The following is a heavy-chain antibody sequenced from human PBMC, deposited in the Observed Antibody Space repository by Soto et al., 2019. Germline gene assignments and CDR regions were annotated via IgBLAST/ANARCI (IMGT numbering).Heavy chain of an antibody. CDR2: ISYDGSNK. CDR3: AKDLAGQLSNWFDP. D-gene: IGHD6-6*01. CDR1: GFTFSRYG. J-gene: IGHJ5*02. V-gene: IGHV3-30*18. Sequence: QVQLVESGGGVVQPGRSLRLSCAASGFTFSRYGMHWVRQAPGKGLEWVAVISYDGSNKYYADSVKGRFTISRDNSKNTLYLQMNSLRAEDTAVYYCAKDLAGQLSNWFDPWGQGTLVTVSS.